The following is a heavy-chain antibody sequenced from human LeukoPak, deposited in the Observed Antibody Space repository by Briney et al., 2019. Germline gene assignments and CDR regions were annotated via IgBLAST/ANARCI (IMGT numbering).Heavy chain of an antibody. Sequence: ASVKVSCKASGYTFTSYAMHWVRQAPGQRLEWMGWINAGNGNTKYSQKFQGRVTITADESTSTAYMELSSLRSEDTAVYYCARDWDSYGAFDYWGQGTLVTVSS. CDR2: INAGNGNT. V-gene: IGHV1-3*01. J-gene: IGHJ4*02. CDR1: GYTFTSYA. D-gene: IGHD5-18*01. CDR3: ARDWDSYGAFDY.